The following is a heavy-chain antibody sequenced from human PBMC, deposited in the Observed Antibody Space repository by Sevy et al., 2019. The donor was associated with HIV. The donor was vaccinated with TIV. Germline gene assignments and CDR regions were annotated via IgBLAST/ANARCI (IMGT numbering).Heavy chain of an antibody. CDR3: ARERLAVAGIGYYFDY. J-gene: IGHJ4*02. CDR1: GFTFSSYG. CDR2: IWYDGSNK. Sequence: GESLKISCAASGFTFSSYGMHWVRQAPGKGLEWVAIIWYDGSNKYYVDSVKGRFTISRDNSKNTLYLQMNSLRAEDTAVYYCARERLAVAGIGYYFDYWGQGTLVTVSS. D-gene: IGHD6-19*01. V-gene: IGHV3-33*01.